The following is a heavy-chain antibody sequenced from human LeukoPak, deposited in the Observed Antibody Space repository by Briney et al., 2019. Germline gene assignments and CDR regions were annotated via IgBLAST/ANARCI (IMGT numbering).Heavy chain of an antibody. CDR2: IYSDGSTT. CDR3: ARGGSPPEALGDVFGI. D-gene: IGHD1-26*01. Sequence: GGSLRLSCAASGFTFRSYWMHWVRQAPGKGLVWVSRIYSDGSTTTYADSVKGRFTISRDNAKNTLYLQMNSLRAEDTAVYYCARGGSPPEALGDVFGIWGQGTMVTVSS. J-gene: IGHJ3*02. CDR1: GFTFRSYW. V-gene: IGHV3-74*01.